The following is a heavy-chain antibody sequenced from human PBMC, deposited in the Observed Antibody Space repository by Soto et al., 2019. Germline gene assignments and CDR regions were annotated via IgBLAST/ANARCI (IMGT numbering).Heavy chain of an antibody. D-gene: IGHD3-22*01. J-gene: IGHJ4*02. CDR3: ANASGDQWLLPHFDS. CDR1: GFIFSSYG. Sequence: LRLSCVGSGFIFSSYGMSWVRQAPGKGLEWVSTITNNGDSTYYADSVKGRFTVSRDLSTLYPQMNSLRAEDTAVYYCANASGDQWLLPHFDSWGQGTLVTVSS. V-gene: IGHV3-23*01. CDR2: ITNNGDST.